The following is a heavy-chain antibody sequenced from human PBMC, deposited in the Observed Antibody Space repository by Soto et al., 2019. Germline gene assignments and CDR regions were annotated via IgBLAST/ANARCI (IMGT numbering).Heavy chain of an antibody. CDR1: GFTFSSYG. CDR2: IWYDGSNK. CDR3: ARAVRFLEWLFLGFDI. V-gene: IGHV3-33*01. J-gene: IGHJ3*02. Sequence: QVQLVESGGGVVQPGRSLRLSCAASGFTFSSYGMHWVRQAPGKGLEWVAVIWYDGSNKYYADSVKGRFTISRDNSKNTLYLQMNSPRAEDTAVYYCARAVRFLEWLFLGFDIWGQGTMVTVSS. D-gene: IGHD3-3*01.